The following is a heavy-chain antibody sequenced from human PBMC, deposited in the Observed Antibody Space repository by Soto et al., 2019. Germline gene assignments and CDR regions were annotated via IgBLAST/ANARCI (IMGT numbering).Heavy chain of an antibody. CDR1: GYTFTGYY. Sequence: QVQLVQSGAEVKKPGASVKVSCKASGYTFTGYYMHWVRQAPGQGLEWMGWINPNSGDTNYAQKFQGWVTMTRDTSISTAYMELSRLRSDDTAVYYCARTTYYYDSSGLPDVYFDYWGQGTLVTVSS. CDR2: INPNSGDT. D-gene: IGHD3-22*01. V-gene: IGHV1-2*04. CDR3: ARTTYYYDSSGLPDVYFDY. J-gene: IGHJ4*02.